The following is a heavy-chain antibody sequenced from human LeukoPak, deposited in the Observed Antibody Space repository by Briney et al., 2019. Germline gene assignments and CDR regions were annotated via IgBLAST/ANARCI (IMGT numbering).Heavy chain of an antibody. CDR3: TCATPYYYGSGSYYTDY. J-gene: IGHJ4*02. V-gene: IGHV5-51*01. CDR2: IFPGDSDT. CDR1: GYSFTNYW. Sequence: GESLKISCKGSGYSFTNYWIGWVRQMPGNGLEWMGIIFPGDSDTRYNPSFQGQVTISADKSISTAYLQWSSLKASDTAMYYCTCATPYYYGSGSYYTDYWGQGTLVTVSS. D-gene: IGHD3-10*01.